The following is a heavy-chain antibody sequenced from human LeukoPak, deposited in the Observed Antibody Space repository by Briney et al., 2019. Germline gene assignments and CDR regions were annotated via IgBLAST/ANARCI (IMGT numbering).Heavy chain of an antibody. J-gene: IGHJ4*02. CDR2: IYYSGST. Sequence: SETLSLTCAVSGGSISSSSYYWGWIRQPPGKGLEWIGSIYYSGSTYYNPSLKSRVTISVDTSKNQFSLKLSSVTAADTAVYYCARTYCSGGSCYNDYWGQGTLVTVSS. CDR1: GGSISSSSYY. D-gene: IGHD2-15*01. CDR3: ARTYCSGGSCYNDY. V-gene: IGHV4-39*07.